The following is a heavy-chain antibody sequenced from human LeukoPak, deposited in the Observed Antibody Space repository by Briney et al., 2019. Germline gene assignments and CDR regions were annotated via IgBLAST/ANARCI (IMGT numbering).Heavy chain of an antibody. J-gene: IGHJ4*02. V-gene: IGHV3-7*01. Sequence: GGSLRLSCAASGFTFSSYWMSWVRQAPGKGLEWVANIKQDGSEKYYVDSVKGRFTISRDIAKNSLYLQMNSLRAEDTAVYYCASSVYAVDNFDYWGQGTLVTVSS. CDR2: IKQDGSEK. D-gene: IGHD2-2*01. CDR1: GFTFSSYW. CDR3: ASSVYAVDNFDY.